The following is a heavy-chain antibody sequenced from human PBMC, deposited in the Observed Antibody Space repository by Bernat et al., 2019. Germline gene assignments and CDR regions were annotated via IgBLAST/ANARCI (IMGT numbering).Heavy chain of an antibody. CDR3: ARGNMAASIFY. V-gene: IGHV4-34*01. CDR2: ISHSGRT. Sequence: QVQLQQWGAGLLKPSETLSLTCAVSGGSFSGYSWTWIRQPPGKGLEWIGEISHSGRTNYNPSLKSRVTISIDTSKKQFSLSLGSVTAADTAIYYCARGNMAASIFYWGQGTLVTVSS. D-gene: IGHD6-13*01. CDR1: GGSFSGYS. J-gene: IGHJ4*02.